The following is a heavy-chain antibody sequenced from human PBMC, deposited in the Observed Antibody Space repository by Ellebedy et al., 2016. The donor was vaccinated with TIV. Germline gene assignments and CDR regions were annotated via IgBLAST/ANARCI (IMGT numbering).Heavy chain of an antibody. D-gene: IGHD3-22*01. CDR3: ARLTYYYDSSGYSQLDY. CDR2: IKKDGDGQ. Sequence: GESLKISCAASGFTFSNYWMSWVRQAPGKGLEWVANIKKDGDGQYYVDSVRGRFTVSRDNTKNSLDLQMNSLRAEDTAVYYCARLTYYYDSSGYSQLDYWGQGTLVTVSS. V-gene: IGHV3-7*03. J-gene: IGHJ4*02. CDR1: GFTFSNYW.